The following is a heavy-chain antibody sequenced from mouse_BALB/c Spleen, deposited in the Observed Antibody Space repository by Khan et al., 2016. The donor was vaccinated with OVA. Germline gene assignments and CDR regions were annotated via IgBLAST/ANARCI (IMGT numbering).Heavy chain of an antibody. D-gene: IGHD6-1*01. CDR1: GYSFTGYF. CDR3: TRIYRSDFDY. Sequence: EVQLQQSGPELVRPGASVKISCTASGYSFTGYFMNWVMQSHGKSLEWIGRINPHIGETFYNQRFKDKATLTVDESSSTAHLELRSLASEASAVYYCTRIYRSDFDYWGQGTTLTVSA. CDR2: INPHIGET. J-gene: IGHJ2*01. V-gene: IGHV1-20*02.